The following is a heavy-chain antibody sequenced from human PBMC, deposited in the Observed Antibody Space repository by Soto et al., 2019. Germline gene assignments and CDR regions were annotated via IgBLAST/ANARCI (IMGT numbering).Heavy chain of an antibody. V-gene: IGHV4-59*01. CDR3: ARALNYDILTVFFDY. CDR2: MYYSGTP. Sequence: SETLSLTCTVSGGSISSYSWSWIRQAPGKGLEWIGYMYYSGTPHYNPALKGRVTISVDTSNHQFSLKLRSVTPADTAVYYCARALNYDILTVFFDYWGQGALVTVSS. D-gene: IGHD3-9*01. CDR1: GGSISSYS. J-gene: IGHJ4*02.